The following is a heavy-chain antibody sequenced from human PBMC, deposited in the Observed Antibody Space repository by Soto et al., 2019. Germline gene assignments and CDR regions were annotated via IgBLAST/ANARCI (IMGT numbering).Heavy chain of an antibody. CDR3: ARDGRKRRWLEVLTAIDV. J-gene: IGHJ6*02. V-gene: IGHV1-18*01. CDR1: GYTFMNYG. CDR2: IIRNTGQT. D-gene: IGHD5-18*01. Sequence: QVQLVQSGPEVKKPGASVKVSCKTSGYTFMNYGISWVRQAPGQGLEWMGWIIRNTGQTKNAQNFQDRVTISTDTASSTPFMELRSLRPDDTAIYYCARDGRKRRWLEVLTAIDVSGPGTTVTVSS.